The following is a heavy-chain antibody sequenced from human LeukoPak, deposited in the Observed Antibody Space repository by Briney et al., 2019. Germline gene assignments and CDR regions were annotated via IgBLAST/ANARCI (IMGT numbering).Heavy chain of an antibody. CDR3: ARHSYTHLKHSSSWYIWFDP. J-gene: IGHJ5*02. V-gene: IGHV4-34*01. Sequence: SETLSLTCAVYGGSFSGYYWSWIRQPPGKGLEWIGEINHSGSTNYNPSLKSRVTISVDTSKNQFSLKLSSVTAADTAVYYCARHSYTHLKHSSSWYIWFDPWGQGTLVTVSS. D-gene: IGHD6-13*01. CDR2: INHSGST. CDR1: GGSFSGYY.